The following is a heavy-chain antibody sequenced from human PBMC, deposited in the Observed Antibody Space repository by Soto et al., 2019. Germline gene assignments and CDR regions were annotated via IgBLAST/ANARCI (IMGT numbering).Heavy chain of an antibody. CDR2: IYYSGST. CDR1: GGSISSSSYY. D-gene: IGHD1-26*01. J-gene: IGHJ6*02. Sequence: PSETLSLTCTVSGGSISSSSYYWGWIRQPPGKGLEWIGSIYYSGSTYYNPSLKSRVTISVDTSKSQFSLKLSSVTAADTAVYYCAGGRRSYSSAGYDYYYGMDVWGQGTTVTVSS. CDR3: AGGRRSYSSAGYDYYYGMDV. V-gene: IGHV4-39*01.